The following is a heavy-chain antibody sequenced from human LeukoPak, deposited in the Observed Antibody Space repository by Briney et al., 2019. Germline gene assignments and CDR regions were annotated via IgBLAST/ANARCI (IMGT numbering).Heavy chain of an antibody. J-gene: IGHJ5*02. CDR1: GFTFSTYA. CDR2: TDSTSSFI. V-gene: IGHV3-21*01. Sequence: PGGSLRLSCAASGFTFSTYAMMWVRQAPGKGLEWVSSTDSTSSFIYYADSLKGRFTVSRDNAKNSLYLQMNSLRAEDTAVYYCARDFCDHWGQGTLVTVSS. CDR3: ARDFCDH. D-gene: IGHD3-3*01.